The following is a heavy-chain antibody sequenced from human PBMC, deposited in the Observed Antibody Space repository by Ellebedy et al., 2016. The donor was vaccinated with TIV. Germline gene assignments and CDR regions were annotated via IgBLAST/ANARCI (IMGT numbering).Heavy chain of an antibody. Sequence: ASVKVSCKASGGTFSSYAISWVRQAPGQGLEWMGGIIPIFGTANYAQKFQGRVTITADESTSTAYMELSSLRSEDTAVYYCATSLVYPPFDYYYGMDVWGQGTTVTVSS. CDR2: IIPIFGTA. V-gene: IGHV1-69*13. D-gene: IGHD1-14*01. J-gene: IGHJ6*02. CDR3: ATSLVYPPFDYYYGMDV. CDR1: GGTFSSYA.